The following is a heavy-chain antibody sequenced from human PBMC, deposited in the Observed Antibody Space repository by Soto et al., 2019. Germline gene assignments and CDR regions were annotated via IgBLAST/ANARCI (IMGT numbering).Heavy chain of an antibody. CDR2: VHYSGNT. Sequence: SETLSLTCTVSGYSISSGYHWAWIRQPPGKGLEWLGSVHYSGNTYYNPSLKSRLTISVDKSKNQFSLNLSSVTAADTAVYYCARQDRVVAEGRWFDPWGQGTLVTVTS. CDR3: ARQDRVVAEGRWFDP. V-gene: IGHV4-38-2*02. CDR1: GYSISSGYH. J-gene: IGHJ5*02. D-gene: IGHD2-15*01.